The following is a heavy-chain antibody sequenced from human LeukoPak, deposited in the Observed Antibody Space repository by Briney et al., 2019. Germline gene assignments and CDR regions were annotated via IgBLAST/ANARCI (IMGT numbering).Heavy chain of an antibody. Sequence: PGGSLRLSRAASGFTVSSNYMSWVRQAPGKGLEWVSVIYSGGSTYYADSVKGRFTISRDNSKNTLYLQMNSLRAEDTAVYYCARESRGAFDPWGQGTLVTVSS. V-gene: IGHV3-53*01. CDR1: GFTVSSNY. J-gene: IGHJ5*02. CDR3: ARESRGAFDP. D-gene: IGHD3-10*01. CDR2: IYSGGST.